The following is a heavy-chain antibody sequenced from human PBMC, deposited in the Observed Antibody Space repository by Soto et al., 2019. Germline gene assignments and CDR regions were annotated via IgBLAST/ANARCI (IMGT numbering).Heavy chain of an antibody. CDR2: TSYDGNNK. J-gene: IGHJ4*02. D-gene: IGHD3-16*01. CDR3: ARWGTTGGFDL. CDR1: GFMFKSYV. V-gene: IGHV3-30*19. Sequence: QLQLVESGGGVVQPGTSLRLSCTASGFMFKSYVMHWVRHAPGKGLEWVALTSYDGNNKYYGDSVKGRFTVSRDNSKNALHLQMDSLRHEDTALYYCARWGTTGGFDLWGQGTLVSVSS.